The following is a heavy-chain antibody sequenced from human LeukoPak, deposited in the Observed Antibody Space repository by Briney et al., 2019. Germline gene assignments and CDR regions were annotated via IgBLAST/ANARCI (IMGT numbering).Heavy chain of an antibody. Sequence: SETLSLTCTVSGGSISSSSYYWGWIRQPPGKGLEWIGSIYYSGSTYYNPSLKSRVTISVDTSKNQFSLKLSSVTAADTAVYYCARSPDSGTTPLDYWGQGTLVTVSS. CDR1: GGSISSSSYY. CDR2: IYYSGST. J-gene: IGHJ4*02. CDR3: ARSPDSGTTPLDY. V-gene: IGHV4-39*07. D-gene: IGHD1-7*01.